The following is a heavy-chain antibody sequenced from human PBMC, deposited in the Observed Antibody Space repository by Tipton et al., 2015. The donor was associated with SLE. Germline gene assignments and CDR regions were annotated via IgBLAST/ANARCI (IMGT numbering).Heavy chain of an antibody. CDR3: ARRATTNSYDY. J-gene: IGHJ4*02. CDR2: ISNNGGNP. CDR1: GFILSDYY. D-gene: IGHD1-26*01. Sequence: LSLTCEVSGFILSDYYINWIRQTPGKGLEYVSAISNNGGNPYYANSVKGRFTISRDDSKNMLYLQMGSLRDEDMGVYYCARRATTNSYDYWSRGTLVTVSS. V-gene: IGHV3-64*01.